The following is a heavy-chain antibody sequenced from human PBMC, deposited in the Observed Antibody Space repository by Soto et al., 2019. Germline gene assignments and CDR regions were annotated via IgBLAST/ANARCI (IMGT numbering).Heavy chain of an antibody. J-gene: IGHJ4*02. CDR1: GGTFSSYP. D-gene: IGHD3-22*01. Sequence: SVTVSCKASGGTFSSYPISWVRQAPGQGLEWMGGIIPIFGTANYAQKCQGRVTITADESTSTAYMELSSLRSEDTAVYYCARHRITMIVVVITASGPFDYWGQGTLVTGSS. V-gene: IGHV1-69*13. CDR3: ARHRITMIVVVITASGPFDY. CDR2: IIPIFGTA.